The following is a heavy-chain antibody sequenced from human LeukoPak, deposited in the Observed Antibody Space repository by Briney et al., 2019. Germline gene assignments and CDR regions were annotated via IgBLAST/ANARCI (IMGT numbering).Heavy chain of an antibody. CDR3: ARMGENGGYTTTFDY. CDR1: GGSFSGYY. V-gene: IGHV4-34*01. D-gene: IGHD4-23*01. J-gene: IGHJ4*02. Sequence: PSETLSLTCAVYGGSFSGYYWSWIRQPPGKGLEWIGSIYYSGSTYYNPSLKSRVTISVDTSKNQFSLKLSSVTAADTAVYYCARMGENGGYTTTFDYWGQGTLVTVSS. CDR2: IYYSGST.